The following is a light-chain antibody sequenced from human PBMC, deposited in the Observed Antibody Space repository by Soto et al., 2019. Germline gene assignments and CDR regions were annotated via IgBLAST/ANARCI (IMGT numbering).Light chain of an antibody. Sequence: QSVLTQPPSASGSPGQSVTISCTGTSSDVGGYNYVSWYQQHPGKAPKLMIYEVSKRPSGVPDRFSGSKSGNTASLTVSGLQAEDEADYDCSSYAGGNHLVFGGGTKLTVL. CDR3: SSYAGGNHLV. J-gene: IGLJ2*01. V-gene: IGLV2-8*01. CDR2: EVS. CDR1: SSDVGGYNY.